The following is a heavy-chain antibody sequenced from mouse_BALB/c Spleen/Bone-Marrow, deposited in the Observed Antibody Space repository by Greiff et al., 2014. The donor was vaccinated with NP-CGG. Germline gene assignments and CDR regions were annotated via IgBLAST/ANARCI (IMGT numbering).Heavy chain of an antibody. Sequence: EVQLQQSGGGLVQPGGSLKLSCAASGFTFSSYGMSWARQTPDKRLELVATINSNGGSTYYPDSVKGRFTISRDNAKNTLYLQMSSLKSEDTAMYCCARDYYGSSYAMDYWGQGTSVTVSS. CDR1: GFTFSSYG. D-gene: IGHD1-1*01. J-gene: IGHJ4*01. CDR2: INSNGGST. V-gene: IGHV5-6-3*01. CDR3: ARDYYGSSYAMDY.